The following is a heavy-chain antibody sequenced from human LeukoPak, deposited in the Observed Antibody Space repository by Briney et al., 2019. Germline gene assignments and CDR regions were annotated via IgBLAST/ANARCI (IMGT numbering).Heavy chain of an antibody. CDR3: AKRGEYYFDY. CDR1: GFTVSSNY. Sequence: GSLRLSCAASGFTVSSNYMSWVRQAPGKGLEWLSAISGSGISTFYADSVEGRVTISRDNSKNTVYLQMNSLRAEDTAVYHCAKRGEYYFDYWGQGALVTVSS. J-gene: IGHJ4*02. V-gene: IGHV3-23*01. CDR2: ISGSGIST.